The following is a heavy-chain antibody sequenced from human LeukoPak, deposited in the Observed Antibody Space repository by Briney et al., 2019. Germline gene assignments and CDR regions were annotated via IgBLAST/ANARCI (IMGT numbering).Heavy chain of an antibody. V-gene: IGHV3-48*01. CDR3: ARAGYSSSWYLY. J-gene: IGHJ4*02. CDR2: ISRSSTTI. Sequence: GGSLRLSCAASGFTFSTYSMNWVRQAPGKGLEWVSDISRSSTTIHYADSVKGRFTISRDNAKNSLYLQMNSLRAEDTAVYYCARAGYSSSWYLYWGQGTLVTVSS. D-gene: IGHD6-13*01. CDR1: GFTFSTYS.